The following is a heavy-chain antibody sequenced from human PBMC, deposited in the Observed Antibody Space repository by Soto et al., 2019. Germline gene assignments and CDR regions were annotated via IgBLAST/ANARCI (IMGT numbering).Heavy chain of an antibody. CDR3: ARDTSDILWFDY. D-gene: IGHD2-21*01. CDR2: ISYDGSNK. Sequence: QVYLVESGGGVVQPGRSLRLSCAASGFTFNNYNMHWVRQAPGKGLEWVARISYDGSNKNYPDSVKGRFIISRDNSENTLYLQMNSLRLEDTAVYYCARDTSDILWFDYWGQGSLVTVSS. V-gene: IGHV3-30*03. CDR1: GFTFNNYN. J-gene: IGHJ4*02.